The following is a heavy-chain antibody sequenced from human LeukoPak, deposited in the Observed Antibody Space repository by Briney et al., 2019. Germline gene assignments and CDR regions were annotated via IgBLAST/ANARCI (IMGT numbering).Heavy chain of an antibody. CDR3: GRGGGYSYDYQAY. V-gene: IGHV1-2*02. J-gene: IGHJ4*02. D-gene: IGHD5-18*01. CDR2: INPNSGGT. Sequence: ASVEVSCKASGYTFTDYYLHWVRQAPGQGLEWMGWINPNSGGTNYAQKFKGRVTLTRDTSIATAYMELSRLRTGDRAVFYGGRGGGYSYDYQAYWGQGTLVTVSS. CDR1: GYTFTDYY.